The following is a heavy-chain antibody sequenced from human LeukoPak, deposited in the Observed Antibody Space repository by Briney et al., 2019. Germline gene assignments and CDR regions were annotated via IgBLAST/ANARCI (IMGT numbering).Heavy chain of an antibody. CDR3: ARGAGYPLIG. V-gene: IGHV4-34*01. CDR1: GASFSGYY. Sequence: SETLSLTCAVYGASFSGYYWSWIRQPPGKGLEWIGEINHSGSTNYNPSLKSRVTISVDTSKNQFSLKLSSVTAADTAVYYCARGAGYPLIGWGQGTLVTVSS. CDR2: INHSGST. J-gene: IGHJ4*02. D-gene: IGHD3-22*01.